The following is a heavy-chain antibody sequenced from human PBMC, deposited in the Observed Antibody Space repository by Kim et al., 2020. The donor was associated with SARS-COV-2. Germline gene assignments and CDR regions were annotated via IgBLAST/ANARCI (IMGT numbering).Heavy chain of an antibody. CDR3: ARAHSSSWFSSTSSFDY. V-gene: IGHV3-30*04. Sequence: GGSLRLSCAASGFTFSSYAMHWVRQAPGKGLEWVAVISYDGSNKYYVDSVTGRFTISRDNSKNTLYLQMNSLRAEDTAVYYCARAHSSSWFSSTSSFDYWGQGTLVTASS. D-gene: IGHD6-13*01. CDR2: ISYDGSNK. J-gene: IGHJ4*01. CDR1: GFTFSSYA.